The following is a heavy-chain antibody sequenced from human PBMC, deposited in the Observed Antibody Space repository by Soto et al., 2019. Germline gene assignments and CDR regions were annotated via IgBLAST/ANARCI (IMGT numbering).Heavy chain of an antibody. J-gene: IGHJ6*02. V-gene: IGHV1-69*01. D-gene: IGHD5-12*01. CDR3: ALSGYDYPYYYYYGMDV. Sequence: LKWVKLGAGGRKLGSSGKFSGRPSGGTFGSFAITWVRKPPEQGLEGREGIIPIFGTANYAQKFQGRVTITADESTSTAYMELSSLRSEDTAVYYCALSGYDYPYYYYYGMDVWGQGTTVTVSS. CDR1: GGTFGSFA. CDR2: IIPIFGTA.